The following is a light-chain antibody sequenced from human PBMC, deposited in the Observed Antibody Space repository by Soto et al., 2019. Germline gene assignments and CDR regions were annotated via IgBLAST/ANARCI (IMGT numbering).Light chain of an antibody. CDR2: SNN. Sequence: QPRSACGSPGQRVTISCTRSSSNIGSNYVYWYQQLPGTAPKLLIYSNNQRPSGVPDRFSGSKSGTSASLAISGLRSEDEADYYCAAWHDCLSGRDFGTGTKVTAL. CDR3: AAWHDCLSGRD. CDR1: SSNIGSNY. V-gene: IGLV1-47*02. J-gene: IGLJ1*01.